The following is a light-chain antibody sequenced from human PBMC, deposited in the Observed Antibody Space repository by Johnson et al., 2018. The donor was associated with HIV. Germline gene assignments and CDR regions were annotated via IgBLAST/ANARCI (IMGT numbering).Light chain of an antibody. CDR3: ETWDSSLNASYV. CDR1: NSNIGNNY. V-gene: IGLV1-51*01. CDR2: DND. J-gene: IGLJ1*01. Sequence: QSVLTQPPSVSAAPGQKVTISCSGNNSNIGNNYVSWYQHLPGTAPKLLIYDNDQRPSGIPDRFSGSKSGTSATLDITGLQTGDGADYYCETWDSSLNASYVFGAGTNVTVL.